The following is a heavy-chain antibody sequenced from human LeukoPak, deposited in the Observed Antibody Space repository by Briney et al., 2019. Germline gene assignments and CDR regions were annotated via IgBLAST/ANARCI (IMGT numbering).Heavy chain of an antibody. D-gene: IGHD6-19*01. CDR2: ISGSGGST. V-gene: IGHV3-23*01. J-gene: IGHJ4*02. Sequence: PGGSLRLSCAASGFTFSSYAMSWVRQAPGKGLEWVSAISGSGGSTYYADSVKGRFAISRDNSKNTLYLQMNSLRAEDTAVYYCAKDQYPAAVAGHYFDYWGQGTLVTVSS. CDR3: AKDQYPAAVAGHYFDY. CDR1: GFTFSSYA.